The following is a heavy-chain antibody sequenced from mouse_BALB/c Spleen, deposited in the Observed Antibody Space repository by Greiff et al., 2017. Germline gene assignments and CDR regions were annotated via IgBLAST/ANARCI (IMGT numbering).Heavy chain of an antibody. CDR1: GYTFTDYA. CDR2: ISTYYGNT. Sequence: VQVVESGPELVRPGVSVKISCKGSGYTFTDYAMHWVKQSHAKSLEWIGVISTYYGNTNYNQKFKGKATMTVDKSSSTAYMELARLTSEDSAIYYCARDGSSNPFDYWGQGTTLTVSS. D-gene: IGHD1-1*01. CDR3: ARDGSSNPFDY. V-gene: IGHV1-67*01. J-gene: IGHJ2*01.